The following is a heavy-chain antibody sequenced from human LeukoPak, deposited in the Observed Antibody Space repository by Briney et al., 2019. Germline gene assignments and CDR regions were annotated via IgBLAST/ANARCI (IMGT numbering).Heavy chain of an antibody. CDR1: GYTLTELS. V-gene: IGHV1-24*01. CDR2: IDPEDGET. J-gene: IGHJ4*02. D-gene: IGHD3-10*01. Sequence: ASVKVSCKVSGYTLTELSMHWVRQAPGKGLEWMGGIDPEDGETIYAQKFQGRVTMTEDTSTDTAYMELSSLRSEDTAVYYCATAVAHYYGSGSYYPYYFDYWGQGTLVTVSS. CDR3: ATAVAHYYGSGSYYPYYFDY.